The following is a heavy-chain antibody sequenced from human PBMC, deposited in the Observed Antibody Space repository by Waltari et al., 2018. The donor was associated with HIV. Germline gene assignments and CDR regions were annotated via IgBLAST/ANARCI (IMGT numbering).Heavy chain of an antibody. D-gene: IGHD3-3*01. V-gene: IGHV3-74*01. Sequence: VQLVESGGGLVQPGGSLRLSCAASGFTFSEYWMHWVRQGPGKGLVWVSRIKSYGNTANYADFVKGRFTISRDNAKNTLYLQMNSLRAEDTGVYYCVRVPSAWFDPWGQGTLVTVSS. CDR2: IKSYGNTA. J-gene: IGHJ5*02. CDR3: VRVPSAWFDP. CDR1: GFTFSEYW.